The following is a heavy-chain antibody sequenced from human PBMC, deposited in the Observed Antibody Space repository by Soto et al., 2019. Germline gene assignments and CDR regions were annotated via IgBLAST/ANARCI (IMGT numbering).Heavy chain of an antibody. D-gene: IGHD3-22*01. V-gene: IGHV3-23*01. J-gene: IGHJ4*02. CDR1: GFTFSSYA. CDR2: ISGSGGST. CDR3: AKSSARKTYYDSSGYYFDY. Sequence: PGGSLRLSCAASGFTFSSYAMSWVRQAPGKGLEWVSTISGSGGSTYYADSVKGRFTISRDNSKNTLYLQMNSLRAEDTAVYYCAKSSARKTYYDSSGYYFDYWGPGTLVTVSS.